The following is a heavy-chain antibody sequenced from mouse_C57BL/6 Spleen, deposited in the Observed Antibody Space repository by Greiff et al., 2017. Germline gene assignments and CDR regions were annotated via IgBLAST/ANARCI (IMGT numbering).Heavy chain of an antibody. Sequence: QVQLQQPGAELVMPGASVKLSCKASGYTFTSYWMHWVQQRPGQGLEWIGEIDPSDSYTTYNQKFKGKSTLTVDKSSSTAYMQLSSLTSEDSAVYYCARRSHYYGSSYGYFDVWGTGTTVTVSS. D-gene: IGHD1-1*01. CDR3: ARRSHYYGSSYGYFDV. V-gene: IGHV1-69*01. CDR1: GYTFTSYW. CDR2: IDPSDSYT. J-gene: IGHJ1*03.